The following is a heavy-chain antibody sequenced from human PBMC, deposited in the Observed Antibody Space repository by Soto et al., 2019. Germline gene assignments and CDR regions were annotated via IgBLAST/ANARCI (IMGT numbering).Heavy chain of an antibody. CDR3: ATPTQLRGAMITYINFDF. D-gene: IGHD3-10*01. CDR1: GHTLTEFS. J-gene: IGHJ4*02. CDR2: FDPAGGEA. Sequence: ASVKVSCKISGHTLTEFSIHWVRQAPGKGREGMGGFDPAGGEAIYEQKGHGRVRVTEYTVTETAYMDLGGLKSHYTASYYCATPTQLRGAMITYINFDFWGQGTPVTVSS. V-gene: IGHV1-24*01.